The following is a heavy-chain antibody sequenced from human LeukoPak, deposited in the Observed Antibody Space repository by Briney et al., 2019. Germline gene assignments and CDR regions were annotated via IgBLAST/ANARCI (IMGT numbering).Heavy chain of an antibody. CDR3: AKSTAPAGHYLDY. CDR1: GFTFSTYG. J-gene: IGHJ4*02. CDR2: ISYDGNDK. Sequence: GGSLRLSCAASGFTFSTYGMHWVRQAPGKGLEWVAIISYDGNDKDYADSVRGRSTISRDNSKNTLYLQMNSLRGEDTAVYYCAKSTAPAGHYLDYWGQGILVTVSS. V-gene: IGHV3-30*18. D-gene: IGHD2-2*01.